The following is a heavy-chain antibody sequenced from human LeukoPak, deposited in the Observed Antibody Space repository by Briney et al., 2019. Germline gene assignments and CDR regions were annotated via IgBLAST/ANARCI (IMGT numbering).Heavy chain of an antibody. J-gene: IGHJ4*02. Sequence: GGSLRLSCVASGFTFSNFAMSWVRQAPGKGLEWVSSISGNGGRTYYADSVKGRVSISRDTSKNTLYLQMNSLRAEDTAVYYCAKGDYTGWDWGQGTLVTVSS. D-gene: IGHD4-11*01. CDR3: AKGDYTGWD. CDR1: GFTFSNFA. CDR2: ISGNGGRT. V-gene: IGHV3-23*01.